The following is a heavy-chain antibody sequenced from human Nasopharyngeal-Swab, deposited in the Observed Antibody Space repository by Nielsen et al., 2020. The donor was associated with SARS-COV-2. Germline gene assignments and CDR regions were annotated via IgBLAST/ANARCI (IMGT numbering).Heavy chain of an antibody. J-gene: IGHJ6*02. Sequence: SETLSLTCAVYGGSFSGYYWSWIRQPPGKGLEWIGAINHSGSTNYNPSLKSRVTISVDTSKNQFSLKLSSVTAADTAVYYCARSEQQLVLDYYYYGMDVWGQGTTVTVSS. V-gene: IGHV4-34*01. D-gene: IGHD6-13*01. CDR2: INHSGST. CDR1: GGSFSGYY. CDR3: ARSEQQLVLDYYYYGMDV.